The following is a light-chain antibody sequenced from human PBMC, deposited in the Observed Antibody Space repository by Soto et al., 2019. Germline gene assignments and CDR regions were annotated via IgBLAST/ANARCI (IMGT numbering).Light chain of an antibody. CDR1: RGDVGTFNY. CDR2: DVS. J-gene: IGLJ1*01. V-gene: IGLV2-14*01. CDR3: ASYSTGDTLYV. Sequence: QSALTQPAAVSGSPGQSITISCTGTRGDVGTFNYVSWYRLHPGKAPQLVIYDVSSRPSGVSSRFSGSKSGNTASLSISGLQAEDEGDYYCASYSTGDTLYVFGSGTKVTVL.